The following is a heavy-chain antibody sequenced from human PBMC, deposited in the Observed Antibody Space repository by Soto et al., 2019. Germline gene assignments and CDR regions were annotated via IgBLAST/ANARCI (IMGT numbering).Heavy chain of an antibody. CDR1: GGTFSSYA. CDR2: IIPIFGTA. Sequence: ASVKVSCKASGGTFSSYAISWVRQAPGQGLEWMGGIIPIFGTANYAQKFQGRVTITADESTSTAYMELSSLRSEDTAVYYCARGYCGYSYGCPFDYWGQGTQVTVSS. D-gene: IGHD5-18*01. J-gene: IGHJ4*02. CDR3: ARGYCGYSYGCPFDY. V-gene: IGHV1-69*13.